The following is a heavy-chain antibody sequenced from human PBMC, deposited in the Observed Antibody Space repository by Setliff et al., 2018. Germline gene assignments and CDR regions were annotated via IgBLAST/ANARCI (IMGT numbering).Heavy chain of an antibody. Sequence: SETLSLTCTVSGASNSSHIWVWVRQPAGKGLEWIGRIYTSGDTNYNPSLKSRVTMSVDTSKNQISLKLSSVTAADTAVYYCASDRVIVASGRGGFYFDYWGHGTQVTVSS. CDR2: IYTSGDT. CDR1: GASNSSHI. CDR3: ASDRVIVASGRGGFYFDY. D-gene: IGHD5-12*01. J-gene: IGHJ4*01. V-gene: IGHV4-4*07.